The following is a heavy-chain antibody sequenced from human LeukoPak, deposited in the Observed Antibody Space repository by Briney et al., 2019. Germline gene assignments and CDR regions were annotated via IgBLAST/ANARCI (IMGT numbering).Heavy chain of an antibody. D-gene: IGHD3-10*01. CDR2: ISGSGTNT. V-gene: IGHV3-23*01. CDR1: GFTFSSYA. CDR3: AKDQRITMVRGLPYYFDY. J-gene: IGHJ4*02. Sequence: AGGSLGLSCAASGFTFSSYAMNWVRQAPGKGLEWVSGISGSGTNTYYADSVKGRFTISRDNSKNTLYMQMNSLRAEDTAVYYCAKDQRITMVRGLPYYFDYWGQGTLVTVSS.